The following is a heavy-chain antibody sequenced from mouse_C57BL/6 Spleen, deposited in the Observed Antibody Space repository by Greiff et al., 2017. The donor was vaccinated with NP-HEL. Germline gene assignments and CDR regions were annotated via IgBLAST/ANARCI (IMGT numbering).Heavy chain of an antibody. CDR1: GFTFSDYG. Sequence: EVQLVESGGGLVKPGGSLKLSCAASGFTFSDYGMHWVRQAPEKGLEWVAYISSGSSTIYYADTVQGRFTLSRDNSKNTLFLQMTSLRSEDTAMYCGARRAYYGSSHVCVDGWGTGTTVTVSS. J-gene: IGHJ1*03. D-gene: IGHD1-1*01. CDR3: ARRAYYGSSHVCVDG. CDR2: ISSGSSTI. V-gene: IGHV5-17*01.